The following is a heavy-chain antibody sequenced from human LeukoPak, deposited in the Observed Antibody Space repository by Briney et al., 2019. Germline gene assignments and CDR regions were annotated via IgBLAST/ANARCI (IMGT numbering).Heavy chain of an antibody. V-gene: IGHV3-7*01. CDR1: GFTFSDYW. Sequence: GGSLRLSCEASGFTFSDYWLSWVRQAPGMGLEWVANIKQDGSEKNYVDSVKGRFTISRDNAKNSLYLQMNILRAEDTAVYYCVRGPYGLYWGQGTLVSVSS. J-gene: IGHJ1*01. D-gene: IGHD6-19*01. CDR2: IKQDGSEK. CDR3: VRGPYGLY.